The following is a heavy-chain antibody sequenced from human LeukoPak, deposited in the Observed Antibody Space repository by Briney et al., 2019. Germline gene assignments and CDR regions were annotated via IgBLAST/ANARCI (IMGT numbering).Heavy chain of an antibody. CDR1: GFTFSSYS. J-gene: IGHJ4*02. V-gene: IGHV3-48*01. D-gene: IGHD2/OR15-2a*01. CDR2: ISSSSSTI. CDR3: ARENSRRSWSPSYFDY. Sequence: PGGSLRLSCAASGFTFSSYSMNWVRQAPGKGLEWVSYISSSSSTIYYADSVKGRFTISRDNLKNTMYLHMNSLRVEDTAIYYCARENSRRSWSPSYFDYWGQGTLVTVSS.